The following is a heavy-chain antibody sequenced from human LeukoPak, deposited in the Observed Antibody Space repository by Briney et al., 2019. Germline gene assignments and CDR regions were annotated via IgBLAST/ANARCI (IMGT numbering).Heavy chain of an antibody. V-gene: IGHV1-2*02. CDR2: INPNSGGT. CDR1: GYTFTGYY. CDR3: ARSRGIAAAGTDFDY. J-gene: IGHJ4*02. Sequence: ASVKVSCKASGYTFTGYYMHWVRQAPGQGLEWMGWINPNSGGTNYAQKFQGRVTMTRDTSISTAYMELSRLRSDDTAVYYCARSRGIAAAGTDFDYWGQGTLVTVSS. D-gene: IGHD6-13*01.